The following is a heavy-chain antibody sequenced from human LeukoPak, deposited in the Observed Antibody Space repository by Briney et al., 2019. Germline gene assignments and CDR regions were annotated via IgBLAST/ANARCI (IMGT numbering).Heavy chain of an antibody. D-gene: IGHD4-11*01. CDR1: GVSFSGYY. Sequence: SETLSLTCAVYGVSFSGYYWSWIRQPPGKGLQWIGEINHSGSTNYHPSLKSRVTISVETSRNQFSLKLSSVTAADTAVYYCARDHGTTVTTPRYYYYGMDVWGQGTTVTVSS. V-gene: IGHV4-34*01. CDR3: ARDHGTTVTTPRYYYYGMDV. J-gene: IGHJ6*02. CDR2: INHSGST.